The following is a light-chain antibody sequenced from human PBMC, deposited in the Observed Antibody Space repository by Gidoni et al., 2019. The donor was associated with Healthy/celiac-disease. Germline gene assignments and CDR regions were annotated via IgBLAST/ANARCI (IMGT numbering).Light chain of an antibody. V-gene: IGKV3-15*01. J-gene: IGKJ2*01. Sequence: EIVMTQSPATLSVSPGESATLPCRASLSVSSNLAWYQPKPGQAPRLLIYGASTRATGIPARFSGSGSGTEFTLTISSLQSEDFAVYYCQQYNNWLRTFGQGTKLEIK. CDR3: QQYNNWLRT. CDR2: GAS. CDR1: LSVSSN.